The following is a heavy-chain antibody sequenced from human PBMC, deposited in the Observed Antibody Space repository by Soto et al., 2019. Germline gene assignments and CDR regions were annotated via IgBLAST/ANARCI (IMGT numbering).Heavy chain of an antibody. V-gene: IGHV3-33*01. J-gene: IGHJ4*02. CDR1: GFTFSSYG. CDR2: IWYDGSNK. CDR3: AAGRSSSFGY. D-gene: IGHD6-13*01. Sequence: QVQLVESGGGVVQPGRSLRLSCAASGFTFSSYGMHWVRQAPGKGLEWVAVIWYDGSNKYYADSVKGRFTISRDNSKNTLYLQMSSLRAEDTAVYYCAAGRSSSFGYWGQGTLVSVSS.